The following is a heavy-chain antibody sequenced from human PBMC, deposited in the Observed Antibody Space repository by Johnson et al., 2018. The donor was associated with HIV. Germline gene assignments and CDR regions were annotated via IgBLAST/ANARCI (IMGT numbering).Heavy chain of an antibody. V-gene: IGHV3-48*03. Sequence: VQLVESGGGVVRPGGSLRLSCAASGFTFDDYGMSWVRQAPGKGLEWVSYISSSGSNIYKADSVKGRFTISRDNAKNSLFLQMNSLRAEDTAVYYCARVGANFDAFDIWGQGTMVTVSS. D-gene: IGHD4/OR15-4a*01. J-gene: IGHJ3*02. CDR2: ISSSGSNI. CDR1: GFTFDDYG. CDR3: ARVGANFDAFDI.